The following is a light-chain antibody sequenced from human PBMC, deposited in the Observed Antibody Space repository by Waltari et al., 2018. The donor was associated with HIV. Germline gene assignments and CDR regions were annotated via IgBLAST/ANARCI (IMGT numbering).Light chain of an antibody. J-gene: IGLJ2*01. V-gene: IGLV6-57*04. CDR2: ETN. CDR3: AAWTDSLSGVV. Sequence: NFILTQPHSVSESPGKTVIISCTRSGGSGSIVNNFVQWYQQRPGSAPAPIIYETNKRPPGVPDRFSGSKSGTSASLAISGLRSEDEADYYCAAWTDSLSGVVFGGGTKLSVL. CDR1: GGSGSIVNNF.